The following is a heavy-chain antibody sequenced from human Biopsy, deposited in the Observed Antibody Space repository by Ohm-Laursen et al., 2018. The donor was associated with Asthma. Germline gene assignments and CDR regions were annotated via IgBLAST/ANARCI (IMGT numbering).Heavy chain of an antibody. CDR3: ARHWNWGSFFDY. V-gene: IGHV4-39*01. CDR2: IPYTGNT. J-gene: IGHJ4*02. Sequence: SQTLSLTCTVSGGSMSSSSYSWGWIRQPPGKGLEWIGSIPYTGNTDIPSLRSRVTFSVDTSKNNFSLKLPSVTAADTAVFYCARHWNWGSFFDYWGQGMLVTVSS. D-gene: IGHD7-27*01. CDR1: GGSMSSSSYS.